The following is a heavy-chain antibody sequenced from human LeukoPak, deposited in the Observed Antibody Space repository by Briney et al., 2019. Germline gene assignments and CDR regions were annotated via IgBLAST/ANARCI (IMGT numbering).Heavy chain of an antibody. Sequence: GGSLRLSCAASGFTFSSYSMNWVRQAPGKGLEWVSSISSSSSYIYYADSVKGRFTISRDNAKNSLYLQMNSLRAEDTAVYYCARMVRGVIIRLDYYYYMDVWGKGTTVTVSS. CDR1: GFTFSSYS. D-gene: IGHD3-10*01. CDR2: ISSSSSYI. CDR3: ARMVRGVIIRLDYYYYMDV. V-gene: IGHV3-21*01. J-gene: IGHJ6*03.